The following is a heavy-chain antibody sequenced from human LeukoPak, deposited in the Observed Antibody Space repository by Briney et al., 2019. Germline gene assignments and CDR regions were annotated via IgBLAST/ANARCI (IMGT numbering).Heavy chain of an antibody. Sequence: GGSLRLSCAASGFTFSSYGMHWVRQAPGKGLEWVAFIRYDGSNKYYADSVKGRFTISRDNSKNTLYLQMNSLRAEDTAIYYCAKPARTDYADYWGQGTLVTVSS. V-gene: IGHV3-30*02. D-gene: IGHD1-14*01. CDR1: GFTFSSYG. CDR2: IRYDGSNK. J-gene: IGHJ4*02. CDR3: AKPARTDYADY.